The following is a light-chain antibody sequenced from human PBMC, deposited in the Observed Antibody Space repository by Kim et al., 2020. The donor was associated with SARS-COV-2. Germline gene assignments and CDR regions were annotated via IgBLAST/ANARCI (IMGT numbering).Light chain of an antibody. CDR1: QSLVYSERNTY. Sequence: QPATISCTSSQSLVYSERNTYVNWFQQRPNPSPRRLIDEATNRDSGVSDRFSGSGSGTDFTLKISRVVAEYVGVYYCKQGIHPITFGQGTRLEIK. J-gene: IGKJ5*01. CDR2: EAT. V-gene: IGKV2-30*01. CDR3: KQGIHPIT.